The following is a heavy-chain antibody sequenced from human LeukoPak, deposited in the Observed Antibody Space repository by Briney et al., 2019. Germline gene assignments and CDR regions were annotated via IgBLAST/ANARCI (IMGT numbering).Heavy chain of an antibody. J-gene: IGHJ6*03. D-gene: IGHD4-17*01. CDR2: INPNSGGK. V-gene: IGHV1-2*02. Sequence: AAVKVSCKASGYTFTGYYMHWVRQAPGQGLEWMGWINPNSGGKNYAQKFQGRVTMTRDTSISTAYMELSRLRSDDTAVYYCARQPYGDYPDVWGKGTTVTVSS. CDR1: GYTFTGYY. CDR3: ARQPYGDYPDV.